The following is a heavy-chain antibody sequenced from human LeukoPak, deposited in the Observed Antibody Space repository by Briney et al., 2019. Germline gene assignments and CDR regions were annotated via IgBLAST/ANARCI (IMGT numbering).Heavy chain of an antibody. CDR3: ARGMMYYDILTGRGEYYYGMDV. CDR1: GGSFSGYY. CDR2: INHSGST. V-gene: IGHV4-34*01. J-gene: IGHJ6*02. Sequence: PSETLSLTCAVYGGSFSGYYWSWIRQPPGKGLEWIGEINHSGSTNYNPSLKSRDTISVDTSKNQFSLKLSSVTAADTDVYYCARGMMYYDILTGRGEYYYGMDVWGQGTTVTVSS. D-gene: IGHD3-9*01.